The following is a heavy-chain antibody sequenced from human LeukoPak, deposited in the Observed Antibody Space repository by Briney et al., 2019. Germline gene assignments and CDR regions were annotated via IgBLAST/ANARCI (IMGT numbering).Heavy chain of an antibody. Sequence: GGSLRLSCAASGFTFSTYSFNWVRQAPGKGLEWVSSISSSIIYIYYADSVKGRFTISRDNAKNTLHLQMNSLRAEDTAVYYCAKVRWDNSGWYYLDSWGQGTLVTVSS. V-gene: IGHV3-21*01. D-gene: IGHD6-19*01. CDR3: AKVRWDNSGWYYLDS. J-gene: IGHJ4*02. CDR2: ISSSIIYI. CDR1: GFTFSTYS.